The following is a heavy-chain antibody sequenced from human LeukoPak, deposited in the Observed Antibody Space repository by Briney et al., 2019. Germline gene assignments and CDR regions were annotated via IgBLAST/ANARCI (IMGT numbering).Heavy chain of an antibody. Sequence: PGGSLRLSCAASGFTFSSYAMSWVRQAPGKGLEWVSAISGSGGSTYYADSVKGRFTISRDNSKNTLYLQLNSLRAEDTAVYYCAKYVDIVATIGIDYWGQGTLVTVSS. J-gene: IGHJ4*02. CDR3: AKYVDIVATIGIDY. D-gene: IGHD5-12*01. CDR1: GFTFSSYA. CDR2: ISGSGGST. V-gene: IGHV3-23*01.